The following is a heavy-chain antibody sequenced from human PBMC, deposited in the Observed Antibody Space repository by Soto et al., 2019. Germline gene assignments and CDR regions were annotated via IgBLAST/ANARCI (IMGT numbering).Heavy chain of an antibody. CDR2: IDPRSGGT. V-gene: IGHV1-2*02. J-gene: IGHJ4*02. D-gene: IGHD3-10*01. CDR3: ATDDYGIFPY. Sequence: GASVKVSCKVSGYPFTTYYIHWVRQAPGQGLEWMGWIDPRSGGTVYERKFQGRVTMTRDTSTSTVYMDLSGLTSDDTALYYCATDDYGIFPYWGQGSLVTVSS. CDR1: GYPFTTYY.